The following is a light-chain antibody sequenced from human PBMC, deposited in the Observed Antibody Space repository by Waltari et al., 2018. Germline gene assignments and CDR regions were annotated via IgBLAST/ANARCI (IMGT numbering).Light chain of an antibody. CDR1: QSVSSSY. J-gene: IGKJ1*01. V-gene: IGKV3-20*01. CDR3: QQYGSSPPT. Sequence: DIVMTQSPDSLSLSPGERATLSCRASQSVSSSYLAWYQQKPGQAPRLFIHGASSRASGIPDRFSGSGSGTDFTLTISRLEPEDFAVYYCQQYGSSPPTFGQGAKVELK. CDR2: GAS.